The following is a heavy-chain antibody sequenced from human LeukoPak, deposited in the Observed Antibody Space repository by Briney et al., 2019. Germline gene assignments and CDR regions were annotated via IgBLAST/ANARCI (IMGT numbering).Heavy chain of an antibody. V-gene: IGHV3-30-3*01. CDR1: AFTFSDYS. Sequence: GGSLRLSCAASAFTFSDYSMHWVRQAPGKVLEWESVLSYVGTHDSYAGSVKGRFTISRDNSKNTMNLQMNSLRAEDTAIYHCARDRSGYANYAFDFWGQGTMVTVSS. D-gene: IGHD3-3*01. CDR3: ARDRSGYANYAFDF. J-gene: IGHJ3*01. CDR2: LSYVGTHD.